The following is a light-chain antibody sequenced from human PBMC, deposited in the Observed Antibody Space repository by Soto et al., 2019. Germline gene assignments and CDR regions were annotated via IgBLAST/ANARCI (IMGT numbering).Light chain of an antibody. Sequence: DIVLTQSPATLSLSPGERAALPCRASQGVSNSLAWYQQRPGQAPRLLIYGASNRATGIPARFSGSGSGTDFTLTITSLEPEDFAVYYCQQRSNWLSITFGQGTRLEIK. CDR3: QQRSNWLSIT. J-gene: IGKJ5*01. CDR1: QGVSNS. V-gene: IGKV3-11*01. CDR2: GAS.